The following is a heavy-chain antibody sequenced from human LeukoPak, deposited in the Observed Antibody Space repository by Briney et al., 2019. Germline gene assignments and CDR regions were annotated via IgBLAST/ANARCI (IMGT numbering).Heavy chain of an antibody. CDR1: GVSIRSTSYY. Sequence: SETLSLTCTVSGVSIRSTSYYWGWIRQPPGKGLQWIGSIYFSGNTYYNPSLKTRVTISIDTSKNQFSLKLSSVTAADTAVYYCARAPYGSGSYYYFDYWGQGTLVTVSS. V-gene: IGHV4-39*07. D-gene: IGHD3-10*01. J-gene: IGHJ4*02. CDR2: IYFSGNT. CDR3: ARAPYGSGSYYYFDY.